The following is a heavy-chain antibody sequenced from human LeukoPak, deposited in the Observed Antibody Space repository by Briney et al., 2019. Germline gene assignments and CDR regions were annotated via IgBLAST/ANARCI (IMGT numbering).Heavy chain of an antibody. CDR3: AHSSGGSYHFDY. Sequence: SGPTLVNPTQTLTLTCTFSGFSLNTRGVGVGWIRQPPGRALEWLALIYWDDDKRYSPSLKSRLTITKDTSKNQVVLTMTNMDPVDTATYYCAHSSGGSYHFDYWGQGTLVTVSA. CDR2: IYWDDDK. D-gene: IGHD2-15*01. V-gene: IGHV2-5*02. J-gene: IGHJ4*02. CDR1: GFSLNTRGVG.